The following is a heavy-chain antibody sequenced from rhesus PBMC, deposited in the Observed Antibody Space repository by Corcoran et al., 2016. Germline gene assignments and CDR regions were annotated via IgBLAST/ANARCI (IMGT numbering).Heavy chain of an antibody. J-gene: IGHJ4*01. D-gene: IGHD1-44*01. V-gene: IGHV4-127*01. Sequence: QVQLQQSGPGLVKPSETLSLTCAVSRYSIRRGYGRCWIRQPPGQGLGGIGCIGGSSGSTNYNPSLKSRVTISKDTSKNQFSLRLSSLTAADTAVYYCAREIVGTANLDYWGQGVLVTVSS. CDR3: AREIVGTANLDY. CDR1: RYSIRRGYG. CDR2: IGGSSGST.